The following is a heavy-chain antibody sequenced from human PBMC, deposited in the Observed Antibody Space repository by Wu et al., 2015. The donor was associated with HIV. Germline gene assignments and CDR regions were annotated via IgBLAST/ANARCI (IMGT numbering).Heavy chain of an antibody. J-gene: IGHJ6*02. CDR2: IIPIFGTA. D-gene: IGHD3-9*01. V-gene: IGHV1-69*13. CDR1: GGTFSSYA. Sequence: QVQLVQSGAEVKKPGSSVKVSCKASGGTFSSYAISWVRQAPGQGLEWMGRIIPIFGTANYAQKFQGRVTITADESTSTAYMELSSLRSEDTAVYYCASARYDILTGYYYYYYGMVRLGPRGPRSPSP. CDR3: ASARYDILTGYYYYYYGMVR.